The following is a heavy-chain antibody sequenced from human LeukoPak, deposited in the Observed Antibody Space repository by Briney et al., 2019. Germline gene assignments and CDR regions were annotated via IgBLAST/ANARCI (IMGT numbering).Heavy chain of an antibody. V-gene: IGHV4-59*01. CDR3: ARSFAGATPYFDY. D-gene: IGHD3-16*01. CDR1: GGSFSGYY. CDR2: IYYSGST. J-gene: IGHJ4*02. Sequence: SETLSLTCAVYGGSFSGYYWSWIRQPPGKGLEWIGYIYYSGSTKYNPSLKSRVTMSVDTSKNQFSLKLSSVTAADTAVYYCARSFAGATPYFDYWGQGTLLTVSS.